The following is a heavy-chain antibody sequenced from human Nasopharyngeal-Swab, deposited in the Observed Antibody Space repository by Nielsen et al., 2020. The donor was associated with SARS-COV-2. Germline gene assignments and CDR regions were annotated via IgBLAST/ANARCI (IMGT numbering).Heavy chain of an antibody. CDR3: ARVAWEGSYYYYYMDV. V-gene: IGHV4-34*01. Sequence: RQAPGKGLEWIGEINHRGRTNYNPYLKRRVTISVDTSKNQLSLKLSSVTAADTAVYYCARVAWEGSYYYYYMDVWGKGTTVTVSS. J-gene: IGHJ6*03. CDR2: INHRGRT. D-gene: IGHD1-26*01.